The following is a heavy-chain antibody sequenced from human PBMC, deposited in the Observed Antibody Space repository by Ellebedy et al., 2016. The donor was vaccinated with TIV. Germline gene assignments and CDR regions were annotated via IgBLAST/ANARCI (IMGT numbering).Heavy chain of an antibody. V-gene: IGHV3-48*02. J-gene: IGHJ4*02. D-gene: IGHD2-2*01. Sequence: GESLKISCAASGFTFSSYSMNWVRQAPGKGLEWVSYISSSSSTIYYADSVKGRFTISRDNAKNSLYLQMNSLRDEDTAVYYCARDFAAMGVRRRGVRGDYWGQGTLVTVSS. CDR1: GFTFSSYS. CDR2: ISSSSSTI. CDR3: ARDFAAMGVRRRGVRGDY.